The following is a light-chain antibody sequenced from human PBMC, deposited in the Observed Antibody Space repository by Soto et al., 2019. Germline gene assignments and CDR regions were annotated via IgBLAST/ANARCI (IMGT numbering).Light chain of an antibody. V-gene: IGKV1-5*03. Sequence: DIQMTQSPSTLSGYVGDRVTITCRASQTISSWLAWYQQKPGKAPKLLIYKASTLKSGVPSRFRGSGFGTEFTLTISSLQTDDFATYYCQQYNSYSSWTFGQGTKVDIK. J-gene: IGKJ1*01. CDR1: QTISSW. CDR3: QQYNSYSSWT. CDR2: KAS.